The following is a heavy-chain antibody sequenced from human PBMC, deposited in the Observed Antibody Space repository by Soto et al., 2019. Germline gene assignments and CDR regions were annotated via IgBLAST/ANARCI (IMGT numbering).Heavy chain of an antibody. CDR1: GGSFSGYY. CDR3: ARLTVTVTLIESFYYGIDV. V-gene: IGHV4-34*01. CDR2: INPSGSS. D-gene: IGHD2-21*02. J-gene: IGHJ6*02. Sequence: SETLSLTCAVYGGSFSGYYWSWIRQPPGKGLEWIGQINPSGSSNYSPSLKSRVTISIDMSKTQFSLKLNSVTAADTAVYYCARLTVTVTLIESFYYGIDVWGQGTTVTVSS.